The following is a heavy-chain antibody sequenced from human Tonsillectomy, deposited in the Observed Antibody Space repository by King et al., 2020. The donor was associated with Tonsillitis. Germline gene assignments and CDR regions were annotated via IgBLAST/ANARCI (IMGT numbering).Heavy chain of an antibody. CDR3: ARAKYYSGDFRP. J-gene: IGHJ5*02. Sequence: LQLQESGPGLVKPSETLSLTCSVTGTSIDSYYWNWVRQAPGKGLEWIGNVYYTGSTTYNPSLQSRITISVDESKKQVSLTLTSVTPADTAVYYCARAKYYSGDFRPWGGGILVTVSS. CDR1: GTSIDSYY. CDR2: VYYTGST. D-gene: IGHD3-10*01. V-gene: IGHV4-59*13.